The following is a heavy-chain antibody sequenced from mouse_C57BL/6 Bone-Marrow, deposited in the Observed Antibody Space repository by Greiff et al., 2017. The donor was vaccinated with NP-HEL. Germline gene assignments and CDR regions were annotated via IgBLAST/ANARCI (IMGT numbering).Heavy chain of an antibody. CDR3: ARVAQATYYRDY. CDR1: GYTFTDYY. CDR2: INPNNGGT. Sequence: EVQLQQSGPELVKPGASVKISCKASGYTFTDYYMNWVKQSHGKSLEWIGDINPNNGGTSYNQKFKGKATLTVDKSSSTAYMELRSLTSEDSAVYYCARVAQATYYRDYWGQGTTLTVSS. V-gene: IGHV1-26*01. D-gene: IGHD3-2*02. J-gene: IGHJ2*01.